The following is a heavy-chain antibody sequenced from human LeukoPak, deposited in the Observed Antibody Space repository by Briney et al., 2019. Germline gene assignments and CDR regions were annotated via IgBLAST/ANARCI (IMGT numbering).Heavy chain of an antibody. V-gene: IGHV1-8*01. J-gene: IGHJ6*02. CDR2: MNPNSGNT. D-gene: IGHD3-3*01. CDR3: ARATRSDFWSGYYIGNYYYGMDV. CDR1: GYTFTSYD. Sequence: ASVKVSCKASGYTFTSYDINWVRQAPGQGLEWMGWMNPNSGNTGYAQKFQGRVTMTRNTSISTVYMELSSLRSEDTAVYYCARATRSDFWSGYYIGNYYYGMDVWGQGTTVTVSS.